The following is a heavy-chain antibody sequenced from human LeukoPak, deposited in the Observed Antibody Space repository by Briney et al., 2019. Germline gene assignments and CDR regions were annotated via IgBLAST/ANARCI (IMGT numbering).Heavy chain of an antibody. D-gene: IGHD2-8*02. V-gene: IGHV3-23*01. CDR2: ISGSDSST. CDR1: GFTFSSSA. J-gene: IGHJ4*02. Sequence: PGGSLRLSCAASGFTFSSSAMSWVRQAPGKGLEWVSTISGSDSSTHYADSVRGRFTISRGNSKSTLSLQMNSLRAEDTAIYYCATYRQVLLPFESWGQGTLVTVSS. CDR3: ATYRQVLLPFES.